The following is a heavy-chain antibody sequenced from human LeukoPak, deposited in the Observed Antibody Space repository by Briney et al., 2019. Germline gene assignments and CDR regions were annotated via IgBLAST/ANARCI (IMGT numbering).Heavy chain of an antibody. D-gene: IGHD1-1*01. Sequence: GGSLGLSCAASGFTFSSYAMSWVRQAPGQGLEWISGISATTGNTYYTDSVKGRFTISRDNSKNTLYLQMNSLRGEDTAVYYCAKTSGMIQTGRGFASFWGQGTLVTVSS. CDR3: AKTSGMIQTGRGFASF. J-gene: IGHJ1*01. CDR2: ISATTGNT. CDR1: GFTFSSYA. V-gene: IGHV3-23*01.